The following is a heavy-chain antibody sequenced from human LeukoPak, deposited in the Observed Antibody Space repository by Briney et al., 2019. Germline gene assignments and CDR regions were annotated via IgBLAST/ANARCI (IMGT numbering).Heavy chain of an antibody. CDR3: ASLYNWNYIGAFDI. D-gene: IGHD1-7*01. Sequence: GGFLRLSCAASGFTFSSYSMNWVRQAPGKGLEWVSSISSSSSYIYYADSVKGRFTISRDNAKNSLYLQMNSLRAEDTAVYYCASLYNWNYIGAFDIWGQGTMVTVSS. V-gene: IGHV3-21*01. J-gene: IGHJ3*02. CDR1: GFTFSSYS. CDR2: ISSSSSYI.